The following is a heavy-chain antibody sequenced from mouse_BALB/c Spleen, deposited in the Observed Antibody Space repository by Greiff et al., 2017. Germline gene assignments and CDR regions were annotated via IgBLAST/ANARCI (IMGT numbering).Heavy chain of an antibody. Sequence: EVKVVESGGGLVKPGGSLKLSCAASGFTFSSYAMSWVRQTPEKRLEWVATISSGGSYTYYPDSVKGRFTISRDNAKNTLYLQMSSLRSEDTAMYYCARQGATMITTEAMDYWGQGTSVTVSS. V-gene: IGHV5-9-3*01. CDR2: ISSGGSYT. CDR1: GFTFSSYA. J-gene: IGHJ4*01. D-gene: IGHD2-4*01. CDR3: ARQGATMITTEAMDY.